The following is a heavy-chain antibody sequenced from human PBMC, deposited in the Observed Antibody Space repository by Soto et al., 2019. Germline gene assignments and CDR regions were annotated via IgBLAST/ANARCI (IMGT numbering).Heavy chain of an antibody. CDR3: ARESSITGTTLDY. D-gene: IGHD1-20*01. J-gene: IGHJ4*02. Sequence: SETLSLTCTVSGGSISSGDYYWSWIRQPPGKGLEWIGYIYYSGGTYYNPSLKSRVTISVDTSKNQFSLKLSSVTAADTAVYYCARESSITGTTLDYWGQGTLVTVSS. CDR2: IYYSGGT. V-gene: IGHV4-30-4*01. CDR1: GGSISSGDYY.